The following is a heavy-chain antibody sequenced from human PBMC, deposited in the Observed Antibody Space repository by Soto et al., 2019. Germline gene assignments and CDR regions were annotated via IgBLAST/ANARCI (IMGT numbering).Heavy chain of an antibody. V-gene: IGHV4-59*01. J-gene: IGHJ5*02. Sequence: PSETLSLTCTVSSDSLNSSYWSWILQCPGKGLEWIGYVSSTGSTNYNPSLKSRLTMSLDTSTNEVSLSLTSVTAADAAVYFCARFSPPRKSYDSNPGWFDPWGQGIMVT. CDR1: SDSLNSSY. CDR2: VSSTGST. D-gene: IGHD3-22*01. CDR3: ARFSPPRKSYDSNPGWFDP.